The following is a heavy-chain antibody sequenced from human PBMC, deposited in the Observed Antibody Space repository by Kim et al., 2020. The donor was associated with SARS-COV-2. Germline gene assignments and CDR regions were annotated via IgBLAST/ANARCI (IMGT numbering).Heavy chain of an antibody. V-gene: IGHV3-33*01. CDR3: AREIYYDSSGFEKYYYYYGMDV. D-gene: IGHD3-22*01. CDR1: GFTFSSYG. CDR2: IWYDGSNK. J-gene: IGHJ6*02. Sequence: GGSLRLSCAASGFTFSSYGMHWVRQAPGKGLEWVAVIWYDGSNKYYADSVKGRFTISRDNSKNTLYLQMNSLRAEDTAVYYCAREIYYDSSGFEKYYYYYGMDVWGQGTTVTVSS.